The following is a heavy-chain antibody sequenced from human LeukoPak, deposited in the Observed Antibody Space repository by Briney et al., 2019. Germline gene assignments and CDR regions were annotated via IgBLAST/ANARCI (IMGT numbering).Heavy chain of an antibody. V-gene: IGHV3-48*01. Sequence: GGSLRLSCTASGFPFIEYSMNWVRQAPGKGLEWISYIGIDSGNTKYADSVKGRFTISRHNSKNTLFLQMDSLRTEDTAIYYCANRMTFGGQGTLVTVSS. J-gene: IGHJ4*02. D-gene: IGHD2/OR15-2a*01. CDR2: IGIDSGNT. CDR3: ANRMTF. CDR1: GFPFIEYS.